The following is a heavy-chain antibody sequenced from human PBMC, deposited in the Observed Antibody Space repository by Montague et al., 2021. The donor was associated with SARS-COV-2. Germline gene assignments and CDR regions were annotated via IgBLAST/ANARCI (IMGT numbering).Heavy chain of an antibody. D-gene: IGHD3-22*01. Sequence: SETLSLPCTVSGGSISSSSYYWGWIRQPPGKGLEWIGSIYYSGSTYYNPSLKSRVTISVDTSKNQFSLKLSSVTAADTAVYYCASPTYYYDSSGSDAFDIWGQGTMVTVSS. V-gene: IGHV4-39*01. J-gene: IGHJ3*02. CDR2: IYYSGST. CDR3: ASPTYYYDSSGSDAFDI. CDR1: GGSISSSSYY.